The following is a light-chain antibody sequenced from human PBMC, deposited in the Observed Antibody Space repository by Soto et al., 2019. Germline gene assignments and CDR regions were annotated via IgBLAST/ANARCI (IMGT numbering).Light chain of an antibody. CDR1: RSDIGSNT. J-gene: IGLJ1*01. Sequence: QLVLTQPPSASGTPGQRVTMSCSGGRSDIGSNTVDWYQQLPGTAPKLLIYSNNQRPSGVPDRFSGSKSGTSASLAISRLQSEDEADYFCAAWDDSLNVYVFGTGTKVTVL. CDR3: AAWDDSLNVYV. V-gene: IGLV1-44*01. CDR2: SNN.